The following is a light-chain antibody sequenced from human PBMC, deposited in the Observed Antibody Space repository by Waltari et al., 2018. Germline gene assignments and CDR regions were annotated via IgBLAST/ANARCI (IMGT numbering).Light chain of an antibody. CDR1: NLRSKS. Sequence: SYVLNQPPSVSAAPGQTATITCGGDNLRSKSVHWYQQKGGQPPVVFVFDDDDRPSGIPERFSGSKSGNTATLTITRVEGGDEADFYCQVWDSSSDHVVFGGGTKLTVL. J-gene: IGLJ2*01. V-gene: IGLV3-21*02. CDR3: QVWDSSSDHVV. CDR2: DDD.